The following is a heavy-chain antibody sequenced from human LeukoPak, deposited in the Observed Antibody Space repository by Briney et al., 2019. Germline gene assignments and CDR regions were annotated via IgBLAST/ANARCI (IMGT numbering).Heavy chain of an antibody. D-gene: IGHD1-26*01. Sequence: GGSLRLSCPASGFTFSSYSMHWVRQATGKGLEWVSSISSGSSYKYYADSVKGRFTISRDNAKNSLYLQMNSLRVEDTAVYYCARDRQRGSHLNFFDYWGQEALVTVSS. CDR2: ISSGSSYK. V-gene: IGHV3-21*01. J-gene: IGHJ4*02. CDR3: ARDRQRGSHLNFFDY. CDR1: GFTFSSYS.